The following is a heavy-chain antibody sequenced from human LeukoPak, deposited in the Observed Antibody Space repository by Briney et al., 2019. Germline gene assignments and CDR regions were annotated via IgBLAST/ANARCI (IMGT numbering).Heavy chain of an antibody. V-gene: IGHV4-59*02. CDR3: ARDPPEDEWNSLDS. CDR2: IHYSGLT. J-gene: IGHJ4*02. Sequence: PSETLSLTCTVSGGSVNGYYWNWIRQAPGKGLEWIGFIHYSGLTVYSPSLQSRVSMSVDTSRNQFSLHLSSVTAADTALYYCARDPPEDEWNSLDSWGQGILVTVSS. D-gene: IGHD1-7*01. CDR1: GGSVNGYY.